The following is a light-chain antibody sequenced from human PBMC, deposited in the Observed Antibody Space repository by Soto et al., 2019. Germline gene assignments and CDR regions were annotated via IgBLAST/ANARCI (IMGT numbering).Light chain of an antibody. V-gene: IGKV1-5*01. J-gene: IGKJ1*01. CDR1: QSISSW. CDR2: DAS. Sequence: DIPMTQSPSTLSASVGDRVTITCRASQSISSWLAWYQQKPGKAPKLLIYDASSLESGVPSRFSGSGSGTEFNLTISRLQPDDFATCYCQQYNSYAWTFGQGTKVEIK. CDR3: QQYNSYAWT.